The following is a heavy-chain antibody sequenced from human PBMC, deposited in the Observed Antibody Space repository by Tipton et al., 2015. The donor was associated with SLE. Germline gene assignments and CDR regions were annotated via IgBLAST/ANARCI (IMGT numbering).Heavy chain of an antibody. J-gene: IGHJ1*01. D-gene: IGHD2-15*01. CDR3: ARGGGSCKH. V-gene: IGHV4-61*09. Sequence: TLSLTCTVSGGSISSGSYYWSWIRQPAGKGLEWIGYIYTSGSTNYNPSLKSRVTISVDTSKNQFSLKLSSVTAADTAVYYCARGGGSCKHWGQGTLVTVSS. CDR2: IYTSGST. CDR1: GGSISSGSYY.